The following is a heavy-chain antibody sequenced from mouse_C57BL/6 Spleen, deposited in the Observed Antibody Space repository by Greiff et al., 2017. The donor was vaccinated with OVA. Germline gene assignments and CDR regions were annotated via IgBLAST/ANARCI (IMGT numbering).Heavy chain of an antibody. CDR1: GYTFTDYY. CDR2: INPNNGGT. Sequence: VQLQQSGPELVKPGASVKISCKASGYTFTDYYMTWVKQSHGKSLEWIGDINPNNGGTSYNQKFKGKATLTVDKSSSTAYMELRSLTSEDSAVYYCARGVTTVVAPFDYWGQGTTLTVSS. D-gene: IGHD1-1*01. CDR3: ARGVTTVVAPFDY. V-gene: IGHV1-26*01. J-gene: IGHJ2*01.